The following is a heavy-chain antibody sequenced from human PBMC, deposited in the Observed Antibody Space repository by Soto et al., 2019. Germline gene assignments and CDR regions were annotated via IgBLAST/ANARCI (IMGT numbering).Heavy chain of an antibody. Sequence: QVQLVQSGAEVKKPGSSVKVSCKASRGAFSDYAFSWVRQAPGQGLEWMRGIMPIFRAPDYAQKFQGRVTITADEFTRTAYMEMNSLRSEDTAVYYCASWLKGPDIGNYYYGMDVWGQGTTVTVS. CDR2: IMPIFRAP. CDR1: RGAFSDYA. V-gene: IGHV1-69*12. CDR3: ASWLKGPDIGNYYYGMDV. D-gene: IGHD2-15*01. J-gene: IGHJ6*02.